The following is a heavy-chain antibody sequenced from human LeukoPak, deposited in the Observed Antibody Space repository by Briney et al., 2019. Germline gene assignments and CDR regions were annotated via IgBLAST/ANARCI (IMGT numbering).Heavy chain of an antibody. CDR3: ARESLTCSSTSCYSRYFDL. Sequence: SETLSLTCTVSGGSISSYYWSWIRQPPGKGLEWIGYIYYSGSINYNPSLKSRVTISVDTSKNQFSLKLSSVTAADTAVYYCARESLTCSSTSCYSRYFDLWGRGTLVTVSS. D-gene: IGHD2-2*01. V-gene: IGHV4-59*01. CDR2: IYYSGSI. J-gene: IGHJ2*01. CDR1: GGSISSYY.